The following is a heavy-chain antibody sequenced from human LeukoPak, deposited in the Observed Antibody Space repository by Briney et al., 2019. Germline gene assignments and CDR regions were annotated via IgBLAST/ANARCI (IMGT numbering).Heavy chain of an antibody. CDR2: IYHSGGT. D-gene: IGHD3-9*01. J-gene: IGHJ4*02. Sequence: PSETLSLTCAVSGGSISSTGYSWSWIRQSPGKGLEWIGYIYHSGGTYYNPSLRSRVTISVDTSKNQFSLKLSSVTAADTAVYYCARVSYDILTGYTHFDYWGQGTLVTVSS. CDR1: GGSISSTGYS. CDR3: ARVSYDILTGYTHFDY. V-gene: IGHV4-30-2*05.